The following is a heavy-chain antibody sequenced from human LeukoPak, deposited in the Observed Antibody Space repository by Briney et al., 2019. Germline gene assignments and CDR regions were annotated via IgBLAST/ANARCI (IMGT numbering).Heavy chain of an antibody. CDR3: ARGLSHTGWFDP. CDR2: ISAYNGNT. J-gene: IGHJ5*02. CDR1: GYTFTSYG. D-gene: IGHD2-8*02. V-gene: IGHV1-18*01. Sequence: GASVTVSCKASGYTFTSYGIRWVRQAPGQGLEGMGWISAYNGNTNYAQKLQGRVTMTTDTSTSTAYMELRSLRSDDTAVYYCARGLSHTGWFDPWGQGTLVTVSS.